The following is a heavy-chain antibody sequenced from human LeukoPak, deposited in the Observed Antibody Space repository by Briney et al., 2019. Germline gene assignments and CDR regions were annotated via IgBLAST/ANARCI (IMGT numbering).Heavy chain of an antibody. CDR1: GFTFSNAR. D-gene: IGHD2-2*01. CDR3: TSSPLDQTAAEKD. V-gene: IGHV3-15*01. J-gene: IGHJ4*02. Sequence: GGSLRLSCAAPGFTFSNARMSWVRQAPGRGLEWVGRIKSKTDGGTTDYAAPVKGRFTISRDDSKNTLYLQMNSLKTEDTAVYYCTSSPLDQTAAEKDWGQGTLVTVSS. CDR2: IKSKTDGGTT.